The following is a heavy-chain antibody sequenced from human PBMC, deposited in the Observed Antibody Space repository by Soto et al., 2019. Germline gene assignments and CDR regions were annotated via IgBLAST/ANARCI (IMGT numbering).Heavy chain of an antibody. CDR2: ISGNGDNT. V-gene: IGHV3-23*01. J-gene: IGHJ4*02. Sequence: GGSLRLSCAASGLTFSSYGRSWVRQAPVKGLEWVSTISGNGDNTYYAGSVKGRFSVSRDNSKNKLYLQMNGLRAEDTAVYYCHSLVGATTAPGYWGQGTLVTVSS. CDR1: GLTFSSYG. CDR3: HSLVGATTAPGY. D-gene: IGHD1-26*01.